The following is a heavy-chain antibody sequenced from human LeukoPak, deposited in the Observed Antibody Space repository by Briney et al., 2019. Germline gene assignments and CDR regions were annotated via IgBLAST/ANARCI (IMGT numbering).Heavy chain of an antibody. CDR2: IIPIFGTA. J-gene: IGHJ4*02. V-gene: IGHV1-69*05. Sequence: ASVKVSCKASGGTFSSYAISWVRQAPGQGLEWMGRIIPIFGTANYAQKFQGRVTITTDESTSTAYMELSSLRSEDTAVYYCARGLLWLSPFDYWGQGTLVTVSS. D-gene: IGHD3-10*01. CDR3: ARGLLWLSPFDY. CDR1: GGTFSSYA.